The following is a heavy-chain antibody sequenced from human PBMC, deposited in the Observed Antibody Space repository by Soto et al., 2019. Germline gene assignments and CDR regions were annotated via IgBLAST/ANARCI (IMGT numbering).Heavy chain of an antibody. CDR3: ARPPKYSYGYGNFDH. CDR2: IYYSGST. J-gene: IGHJ4*02. D-gene: IGHD5-18*01. Sequence: SSETLSLTCTVSGGSISSGDYYWSWIRQPPGKGLEWIGYIYYSGSTYYNPPLKSRVTISVDTSKNQFSLKLSSVTAADTAVYYCARPPKYSYGYGNFDHWGQGTLVTVSS. V-gene: IGHV4-30-4*01. CDR1: GGSISSGDYY.